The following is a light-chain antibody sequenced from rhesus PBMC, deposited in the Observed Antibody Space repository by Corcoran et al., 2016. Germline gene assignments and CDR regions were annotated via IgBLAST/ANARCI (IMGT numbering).Light chain of an antibody. CDR3: QQYSSSPYS. J-gene: IGKJ2*01. Sequence: DIQMTQSPSSLSASVGDTVTITCRASQSISSWLAWYQQKPGKAPKLLIYKAASLQSGGPSRFSGSGTGTDFTLTISSLQSEDFATYYGQQYSSSPYSFGQGTKVEIK. CDR1: QSISSW. V-gene: IGKV1-22*01. CDR2: KAA.